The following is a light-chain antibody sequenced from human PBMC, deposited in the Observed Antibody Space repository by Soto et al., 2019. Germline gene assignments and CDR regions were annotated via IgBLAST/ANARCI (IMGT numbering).Light chain of an antibody. CDR3: QQYNSYST. CDR2: DAS. CDR1: QSISSW. V-gene: IGKV1-5*01. Sequence: TQSPGTLSASVGYRFTITCRASQSISSWLAWYQQKPGKAPKLLIYDASSLESGVPSRFSGSGSGTEFTLTISSLQPDDFATYYCQQYNSYSTFGQGTTGDI. J-gene: IGKJ1*01.